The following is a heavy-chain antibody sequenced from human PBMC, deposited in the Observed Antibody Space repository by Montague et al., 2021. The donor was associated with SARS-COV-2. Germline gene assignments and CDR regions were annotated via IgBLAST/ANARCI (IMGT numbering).Heavy chain of an antibody. Sequence: SETLSLTCGVYGVSFSGDFWTWIRQSPEKGLEWIGEISLSGRTNYNPSLNNRVTISLDTSRKQFSLNLNSVTAADTAIYYCARDFERGGNFDYWGQGILVTVSS. J-gene: IGHJ4*02. V-gene: IGHV4-34*01. CDR3: ARDFERGGNFDY. CDR1: GVSFSGDF. D-gene: IGHD3-16*01. CDR2: ISLSGRT.